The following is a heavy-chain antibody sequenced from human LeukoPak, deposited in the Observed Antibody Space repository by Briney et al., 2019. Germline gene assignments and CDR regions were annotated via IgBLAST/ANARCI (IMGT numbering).Heavy chain of an antibody. D-gene: IGHD2-21*02. CDR1: GGTFSSYA. CDR3: ARMHIVVVTASPPGAFDI. Sequence: SVKVSCKASGGTFSSYAISWVRQAPGQGLGWMGGIIPIFGTANYAQKFQGRVTITADESTSTAYMELSSLRSEDTAVYYCARMHIVVVTASPPGAFDIWGQGTMVTVSS. CDR2: IIPIFGTA. J-gene: IGHJ3*02. V-gene: IGHV1-69*01.